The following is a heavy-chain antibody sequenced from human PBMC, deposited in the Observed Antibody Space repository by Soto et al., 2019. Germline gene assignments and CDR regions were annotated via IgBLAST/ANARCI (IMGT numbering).Heavy chain of an antibody. CDR2: IWYDGSNK. V-gene: IGHV3-33*01. CDR3: ARGTTVTFGWFDP. CDR1: GFTFSSYG. D-gene: IGHD4-4*01. J-gene: IGHJ5*02. Sequence: PGGSLILSCAASGFTFSSYGMHWVRQAPGKGLEWVEGIWYDGSNKYYADSVKGRFTISRDNSKNTLYLQMNSLRAEDTAVYYCARGTTVTFGWFDPWGQGTLLTVSS.